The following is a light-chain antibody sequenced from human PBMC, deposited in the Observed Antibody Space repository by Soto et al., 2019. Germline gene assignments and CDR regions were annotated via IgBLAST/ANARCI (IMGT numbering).Light chain of an antibody. CDR3: QQYYSTPLT. V-gene: IGKV4-1*01. CDR2: WAS. CDR1: QVVLYSSNNKNY. J-gene: IGKJ4*01. Sequence: DIVMTQSTDALAVSLGERATINCKSSQVVLYSSNNKNYLAWYQQKPGQPPKLLIYWASTRESGVPDRFSGSGSGTDFTLTISSLQAEDVAVYYCQQYYSTPLTFGGGTRWIS.